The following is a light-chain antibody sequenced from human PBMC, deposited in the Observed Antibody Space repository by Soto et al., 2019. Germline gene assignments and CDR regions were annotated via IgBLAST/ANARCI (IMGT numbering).Light chain of an antibody. CDR2: AAS. CDR3: QQSYSTPKT. CDR1: QSISSY. Sequence: DIQITPSPSSLSASVGDRVTITVRASQSISSYLNWYQQKPGKAPKLLIYAASSLQSGVPSRFSGSGSGTDFTLTISSLQPEDFATYYCQQSYSTPKTFGQGTKVDIK. V-gene: IGKV1-39*01. J-gene: IGKJ1*01.